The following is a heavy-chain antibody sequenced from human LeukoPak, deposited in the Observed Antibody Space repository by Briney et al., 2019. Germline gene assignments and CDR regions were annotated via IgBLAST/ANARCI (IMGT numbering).Heavy chain of an antibody. CDR1: GFTFDDYA. V-gene: IGHV3-9*01. D-gene: IGHD1-26*01. J-gene: IGHJ4*02. Sequence: PGGSLRLSCAASGFTFDDYAMHWVRQAPGKGLEWVSGISWNSGSIGYADSVKGRFTISRDNSKNTQYLQMNSLRAEDTAVYYCAKDPEVVGAMDYWGQGTLVTVSS. CDR2: ISWNSGSI. CDR3: AKDPEVVGAMDY.